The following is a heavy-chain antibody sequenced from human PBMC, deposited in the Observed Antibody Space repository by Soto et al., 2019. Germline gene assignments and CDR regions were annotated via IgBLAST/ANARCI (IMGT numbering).Heavy chain of an antibody. D-gene: IGHD6-13*01. CDR2: MSYDGSNK. V-gene: IGHV3-30*03. J-gene: IGHJ4*02. Sequence: QVQLVESGGGVVQPGRSLRLSCAASGFTFSSYGMHWVRQAPGKGLEWVAVMSYDGSNKYYADSVKGRFTISRDNSKNTLYLQMNSLRAEDTAVYYCARPLIAAAGTGADYWGQGTLVTVSS. CDR1: GFTFSSYG. CDR3: ARPLIAAAGTGADY.